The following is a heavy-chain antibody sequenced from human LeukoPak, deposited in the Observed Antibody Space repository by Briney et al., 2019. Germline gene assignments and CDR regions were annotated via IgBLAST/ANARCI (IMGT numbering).Heavy chain of an antibody. CDR2: INPNSGGT. V-gene: IGHV1-2*02. Sequence: GASVKVSCKASGYTFTSYGINWVREAPGQGLEWMGWINPNSGGTNYAQKFQGRVTVTRDTSITTAYMELSRLTSDDTAVYYCARDGLLWRSSAPIYGAFDIWGQGTMVTVSS. D-gene: IGHD3-22*01. CDR1: GYTFTSYG. CDR3: ARDGLLWRSSAPIYGAFDI. J-gene: IGHJ3*02.